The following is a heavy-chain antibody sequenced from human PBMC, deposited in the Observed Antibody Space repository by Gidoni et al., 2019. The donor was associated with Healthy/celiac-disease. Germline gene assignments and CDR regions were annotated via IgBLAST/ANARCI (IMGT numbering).Heavy chain of an antibody. Sequence: EVQLVESGGGLVQPGGSLRLSCAASGFTFSSDSMNWVRQAPGKGLEWFSYISSSSSTIYYADSVKGRFTISRDNAKNSLYLQMNSLRAEDTAVYYCAREPAESWSSSWYVVDYWGQGTLVTVSS. V-gene: IGHV3-48*04. D-gene: IGHD6-13*01. CDR2: ISSSSSTI. CDR1: GFTFSSDS. J-gene: IGHJ4*02. CDR3: AREPAESWSSSWYVVDY.